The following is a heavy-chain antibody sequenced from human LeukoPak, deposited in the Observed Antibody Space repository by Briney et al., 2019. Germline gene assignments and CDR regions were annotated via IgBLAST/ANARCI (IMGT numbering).Heavy chain of an antibody. CDR2: ISSSSSYI. J-gene: IGHJ3*02. Sequence: GGSLRLSCAASRFTFSSYSMNWVRQAPGKGLEWVSSISSSSSYIYYADSVKGRFTISRDNAKNSLCLQMNSLRAEDTAVYYCARGGPGDAFDIWGQGTMVTVSS. CDR1: RFTFSSYS. CDR3: ARGGPGDAFDI. V-gene: IGHV3-21*01. D-gene: IGHD2-15*01.